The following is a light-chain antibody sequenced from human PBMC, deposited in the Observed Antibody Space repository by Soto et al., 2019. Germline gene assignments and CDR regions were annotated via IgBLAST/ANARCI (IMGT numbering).Light chain of an antibody. V-gene: IGKV3-20*01. J-gene: IGKJ1*01. CDR2: GAS. CDR3: QQYGSSRT. Sequence: EIVLTQSPGTLSLSPGERATLSCRASRSVSSSYLAWYQQKPGQAPRLLIYGASSRATGIPDKFSGSGSGTDFTLTISRLEPEDFVVYYCQQYGSSRTFGQGTKVEIK. CDR1: RSVSSSY.